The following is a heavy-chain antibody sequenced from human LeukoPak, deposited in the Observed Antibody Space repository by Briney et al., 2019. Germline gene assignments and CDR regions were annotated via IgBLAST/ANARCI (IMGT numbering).Heavy chain of an antibody. J-gene: IGHJ4*02. CDR1: GGSIHIASFSAYY. CDR2: IDQSGNT. D-gene: IGHD6-13*01. Sequence: SETLSLTCAVYGGSIHIASFSAYYWAWVRQSPGRGLQWIGEIDQSGNTHYNPSLKSRVTMSVDKSKNQFSLKLTSVTAADTAVYYCARGVYIAAAQYAYWGQGTLVTVSS. CDR3: ARGVYIAAAQYAY. V-gene: IGHV4-34*01.